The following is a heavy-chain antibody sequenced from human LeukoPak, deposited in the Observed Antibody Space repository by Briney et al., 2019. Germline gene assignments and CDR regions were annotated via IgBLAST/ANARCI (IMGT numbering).Heavy chain of an antibody. V-gene: IGHV3-30*02. Sequence: GGSLRLSCAASGFTFRSSGMHWVRQTPGKGLEWVAFIWYDGNEIYYADSVKGRFTISRDNSRNTLYLQMNSLTAEDTAIYYCAKATGTLGNWGQGTLVTVSS. J-gene: IGHJ4*02. CDR3: AKATGTLGN. CDR2: IWYDGNEI. D-gene: IGHD1-1*01. CDR1: GFTFRSSG.